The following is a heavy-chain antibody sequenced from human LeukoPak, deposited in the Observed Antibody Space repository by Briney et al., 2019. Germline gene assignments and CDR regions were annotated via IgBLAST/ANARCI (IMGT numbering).Heavy chain of an antibody. CDR2: IYSGGST. V-gene: IGHV3-66*01. D-gene: IGHD2-15*01. Sequence: PGGSLRLSCAASRFTVSSNYMSWVRQAPGKGLEWVSVIYSGGSTYYADSVKGRFTISRDNSKNTLYLQMNSLRVEDTAVYYCAGGYCSGGSCIDAFDIWGQGAMVTVSS. CDR1: RFTVSSNY. J-gene: IGHJ3*02. CDR3: AGGYCSGGSCIDAFDI.